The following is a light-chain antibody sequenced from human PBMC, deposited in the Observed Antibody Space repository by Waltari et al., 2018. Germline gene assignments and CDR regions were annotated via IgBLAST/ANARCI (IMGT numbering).Light chain of an antibody. J-gene: IGKJ4*01. Sequence: EIVLTQSPATLSLSPGERATLSCRASQNINTYLAWYQQKPGQAPRLLIYDASSRATGILARFSGSGSGTDFTLTISSLEPEDFAVYYCQQRSNWPPPTFGGGTKVDI. CDR2: DAS. CDR3: QQRSNWPPPT. CDR1: QNINTY. V-gene: IGKV3-11*01.